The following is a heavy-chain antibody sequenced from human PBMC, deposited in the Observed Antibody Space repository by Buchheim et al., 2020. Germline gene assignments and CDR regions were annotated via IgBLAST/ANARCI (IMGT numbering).Heavy chain of an antibody. D-gene: IGHD3-10*01. CDR2: IYYSGST. CDR3: ARVLLWSGEGRGVNYGMDV. Sequence: QVQLQESGPGLVKPSQILSLTCSVSGASISSGDYYWTWIRQPPGKGLEWIGYIYYSGSTYYSPSLKSRFTISLHTSKNQFSLRMPSVTAADTAVYYCARVLLWSGEGRGVNYGMDVWGQETT. CDR1: GASISSGDYY. J-gene: IGHJ6*02. V-gene: IGHV4-30-4*01.